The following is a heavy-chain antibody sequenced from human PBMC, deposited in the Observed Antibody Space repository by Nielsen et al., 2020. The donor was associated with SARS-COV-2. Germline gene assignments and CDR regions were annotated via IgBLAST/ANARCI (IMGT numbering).Heavy chain of an antibody. V-gene: IGHV4-39*01. CDR2: IYYTGST. CDR1: GGSISSRGYY. D-gene: IGHD1-26*01. J-gene: IGHJ3*02. CDR3: ARICGSYDAFDI. Sequence: SETLSLTCTVSGGSISSRGYYWGWIRQPPGKGLEWIGSIYYTGSTYNNLSLKSRVTISVDTSKNQFSLNLSSVTAADAAMYYCARICGSYDAFDIWGQGTMVTVSS.